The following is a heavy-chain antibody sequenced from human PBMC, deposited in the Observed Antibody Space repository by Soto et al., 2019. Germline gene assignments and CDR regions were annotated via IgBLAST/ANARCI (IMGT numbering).Heavy chain of an antibody. CDR1: CYTLPSYG. D-gene: IGHD3-10*01. J-gene: IGHJ4*02. V-gene: IGHV1-18*04. CDR3: ARDISVGGPDY. CDR2: ISAYDGNT. Sequence: AAVQVSCAASCYTLPSYGSSCVRQAPGQGLEWMGWISAYDGNTNYAQKLQGRVTMTTDTSTSTAYMELRSLRSDDTAVYYCARDISVGGPDYWGQGTLVTVSS.